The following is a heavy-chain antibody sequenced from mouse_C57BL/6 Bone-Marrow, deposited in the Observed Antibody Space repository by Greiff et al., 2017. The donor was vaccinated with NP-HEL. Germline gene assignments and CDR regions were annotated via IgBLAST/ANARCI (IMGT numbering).Heavy chain of an antibody. CDR2: IDPSDSYT. J-gene: IGHJ3*01. V-gene: IGHV1-69*01. CDR1: GYTFTSYW. CDR3: ASWPYVEAWFAY. Sequence: QVQLQQPGAELVMPGASVKLSCKASGYTFTSYWMHWVKQRPGQGLEWIGEIDPSDSYTNYNQKFKGKSTLTVDKSSSTAYMQLSSLTSEDSAVYCGASWPYVEAWFAYWGQGTLVTVSA. D-gene: IGHD2-12*01.